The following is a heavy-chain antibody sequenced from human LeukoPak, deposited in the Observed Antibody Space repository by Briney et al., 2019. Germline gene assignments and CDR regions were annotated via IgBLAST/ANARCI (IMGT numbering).Heavy chain of an antibody. D-gene: IGHD6-6*01. CDR1: GGFISSYY. Sequence: SETLSLTCTVSGGFISSYYWSWIRQPPGKGLEWIAYINYSGSTIYNPSLKSRVTISLDTSRNQFSLKLSSMTDADTAVYYCARRGAARRYDGMDVWGQGTTVTVSS. V-gene: IGHV4-59*08. CDR2: INYSGST. J-gene: IGHJ6*02. CDR3: ARRGAARRYDGMDV.